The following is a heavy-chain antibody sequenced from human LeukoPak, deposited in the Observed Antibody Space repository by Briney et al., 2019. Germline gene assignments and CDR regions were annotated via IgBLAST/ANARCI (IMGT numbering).Heavy chain of an antibody. D-gene: IGHD6-6*01. Sequence: GGSLRLSCAASGFTFSSYNMNWVRQAPGKGLEWVSYISSGSSTIYYADSVKGRFTIFRDNSKNTLYLQMNSLRVEDTAVYYCAKEIVPPSGYYFDYWGQGTLVTVSS. CDR3: AKEIVPPSGYYFDY. V-gene: IGHV3-48*01. CDR2: ISSGSSTI. J-gene: IGHJ4*02. CDR1: GFTFSSYN.